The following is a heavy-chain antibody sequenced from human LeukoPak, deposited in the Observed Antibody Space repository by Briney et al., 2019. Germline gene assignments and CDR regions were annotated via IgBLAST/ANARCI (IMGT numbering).Heavy chain of an antibody. Sequence: GGSLRLSCAASGFTFSSYTMNWVRQAPGKGLEWVASIISSSRHIYYADSLKGRFTISRDNAKNSVYLQMNSLRVEDTAVYYCARDLQDFDYWGQGTLVTVSS. CDR1: GFTFSSYT. J-gene: IGHJ4*02. CDR2: IISSSRHI. V-gene: IGHV3-21*01. CDR3: ARDLQDFDY.